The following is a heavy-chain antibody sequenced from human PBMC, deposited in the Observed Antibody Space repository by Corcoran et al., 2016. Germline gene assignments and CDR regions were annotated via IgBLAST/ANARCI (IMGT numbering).Heavy chain of an antibody. D-gene: IGHD6-19*01. J-gene: IGHJ6*02. CDR3: AKDLFPVYSSGSQRGGYYYYGMDV. CDR1: GFTFSSYG. Sequence: QVQLVESGGGVVQPGRSLRLSCAASGFTFSSYGMHWVRQAPGKGLEWVAVISYDGSNKYYADSVKGRFTISRDNSKNTLYLQMNSLRAEDTAVYYWAKDLFPVYSSGSQRGGYYYYGMDVWGQGTTVTVSS. V-gene: IGHV3-30*18. CDR2: ISYDGSNK.